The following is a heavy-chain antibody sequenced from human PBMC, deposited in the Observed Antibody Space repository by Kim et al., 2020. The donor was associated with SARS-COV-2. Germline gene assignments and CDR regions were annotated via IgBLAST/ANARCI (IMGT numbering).Heavy chain of an antibody. CDR2: IWYDGSNK. CDR3: ARDQGWELLFDY. CDR1: GFTFSSYG. V-gene: IGHV3-33*01. J-gene: IGHJ4*02. D-gene: IGHD1-26*01. Sequence: GGSLRLSCAASGFTFSSYGMHWVRQAPGKGLEWVAVIWYDGSNKYYADSVKGRFTISRDNSKNTLYLQMNSLRAEDTAVYYCARDQGWELLFDYWGQGTLVTVSS.